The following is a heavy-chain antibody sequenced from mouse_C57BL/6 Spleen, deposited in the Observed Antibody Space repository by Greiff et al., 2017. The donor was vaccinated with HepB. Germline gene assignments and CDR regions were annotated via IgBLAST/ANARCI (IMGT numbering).Heavy chain of an antibody. Sequence: EVQGVESGGGLVKPGGSLKLSCAASGFTFSDYGMHWVRQAPEKGLEWVAYISSGSSTIYYADTVKGRFTISRDNAKNTLFLQMTSLRSEDTAMYYCARAYGSSLYWYFDVWGTGTTVTVSS. CDR3: ARAYGSSLYWYFDV. D-gene: IGHD1-1*01. V-gene: IGHV5-17*01. CDR2: ISSGSSTI. J-gene: IGHJ1*03. CDR1: GFTFSDYG.